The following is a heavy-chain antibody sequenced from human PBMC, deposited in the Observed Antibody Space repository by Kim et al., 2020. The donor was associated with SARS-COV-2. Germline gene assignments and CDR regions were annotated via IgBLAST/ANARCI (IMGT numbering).Heavy chain of an antibody. CDR1: GFTFGDYA. D-gene: IGHD5-18*01. CDR3: TRAFSDWIQLLRVDY. J-gene: IGHJ4*02. Sequence: GGSLRLSCTASGFTFGDYAMSWFRQAPGKGLEWVGFIRSKAYGGTTEYAASVKGRFTISRDDSKSIAYLQMNSLKTEDTAVYYCTRAFSDWIQLLRVDYWGQGTLVTVSS. CDR2: IRSKAYGGTT. V-gene: IGHV3-49*03.